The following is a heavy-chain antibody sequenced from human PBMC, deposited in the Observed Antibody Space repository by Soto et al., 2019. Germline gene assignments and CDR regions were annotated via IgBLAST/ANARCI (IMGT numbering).Heavy chain of an antibody. J-gene: IGHJ3*02. CDR2: IYYSGST. D-gene: IGHD2-15*01. CDR1: GGSISSYY. V-gene: IGHV4-59*01. CDR3: AIDRVYCSGGSCYGGKFDI. Sequence: SETLSLTCTVSGGSISSYYWSWIRQPPGKGLEWIGYIYYSGSTNYNPSLKSRVTISVDTSKNQFSLKLSSVTAADTAVYYCAIDRVYCSGGSCYGGKFDIWGQGTMVTVSS.